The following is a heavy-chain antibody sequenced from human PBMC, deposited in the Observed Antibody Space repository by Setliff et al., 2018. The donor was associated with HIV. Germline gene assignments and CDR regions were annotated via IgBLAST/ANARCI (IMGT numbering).Heavy chain of an antibody. V-gene: IGHV1-18*01. J-gene: IGHJ4*02. Sequence: GASVKVSCKASGYRFNTYGISWVRQAPGQGLEWMGWISPYNGNTNYAQKFQGRVTMTTDTSTSTAYMDLRSLRSDDTAVYFCARVYYDSSGYHFDYWGQGTLVTVSS. CDR3: ARVYYDSSGYHFDY. D-gene: IGHD3-22*01. CDR2: ISPYNGNT. CDR1: GYRFNTYG.